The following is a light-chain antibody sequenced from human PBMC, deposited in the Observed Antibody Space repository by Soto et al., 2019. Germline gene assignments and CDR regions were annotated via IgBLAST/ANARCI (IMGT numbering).Light chain of an antibody. V-gene: IGKV1-27*01. CDR1: QGIKNY. CDR3: QRYYNAPFT. CDR2: AAS. Sequence: DIQMTQHPSSLSSSVVEIVTITCRASQGIKNYLAWYQQKPGETPKLLIYAASTLESGIPPRFSGSGSGTDFTLTINNLQPEDVATYYCQRYYNAPFTFGGGTKV. J-gene: IGKJ4*01.